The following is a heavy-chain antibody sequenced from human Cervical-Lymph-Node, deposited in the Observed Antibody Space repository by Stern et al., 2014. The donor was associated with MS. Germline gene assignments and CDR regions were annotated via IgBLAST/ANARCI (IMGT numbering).Heavy chain of an antibody. V-gene: IGHV2-26*01. Sequence: QVTLRESGPMLVKPTETLTLTCTVSGFSLSNARMGVSWIRQPPGKALEWLAHIFSNDEKSYSTSLKSRLTISKDTSKSQVVLTMTNMDPVDTATYYCARTYGGNPMRAAWFDPWGQGTLVTVSS. J-gene: IGHJ5*02. CDR1: GFSLSNARMG. D-gene: IGHD4-23*01. CDR2: IFSNDEK. CDR3: ARTYGGNPMRAAWFDP.